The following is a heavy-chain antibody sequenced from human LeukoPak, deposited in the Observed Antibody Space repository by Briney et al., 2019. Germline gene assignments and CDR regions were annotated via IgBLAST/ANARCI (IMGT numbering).Heavy chain of an antibody. V-gene: IGHV3-7*01. CDR1: GFTFSSAW. D-gene: IGHD5-24*01. J-gene: IGHJ4*03. Sequence: PGGSLRLSCAASGFTFSSAWMTWVRQAPGKGPEWVANINGDGSERYYVASVKGRFTISRDNAKNSLYLQMNSLRAEDTAVYYCTRDFGWQQFDYWGQGTTVTVSS. CDR3: TRDFGWQQFDY. CDR2: INGDGSER.